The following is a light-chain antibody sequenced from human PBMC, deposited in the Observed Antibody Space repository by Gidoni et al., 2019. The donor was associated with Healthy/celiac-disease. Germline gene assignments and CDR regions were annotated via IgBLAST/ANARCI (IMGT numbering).Light chain of an antibody. CDR1: NIGCKS. CDR3: QVWDSSSDHVV. V-gene: IGLV3-21*04. J-gene: IGLJ2*01. CDR2: YDS. Sequence: SYVLTQPPSVSVAPGKTARINCGGNNIGCKSVHWYQQKPGQAPVLVIYYDSDRPSGIPERFSGSNSGNTATLTISRVEAGDEADYYCQVWDSSSDHVVFGGGTKLTVL.